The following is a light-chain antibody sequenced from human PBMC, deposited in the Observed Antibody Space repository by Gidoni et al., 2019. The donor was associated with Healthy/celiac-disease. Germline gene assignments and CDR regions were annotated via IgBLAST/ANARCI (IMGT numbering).Light chain of an antibody. J-gene: IGKJ1*01. CDR3: QQYNNWPPWT. CDR2: GAS. Sequence: EIVMTQSPATLSVAPGERATLSCRASQSVSSNLAWYQQKPGQAPRLLIYGASTRATGIPARVSGSGSGTEFTLTISSLQSEDFAIYYCQQYNNWPPWTFXXXIKVEIK. V-gene: IGKV3-15*01. CDR1: QSVSSN.